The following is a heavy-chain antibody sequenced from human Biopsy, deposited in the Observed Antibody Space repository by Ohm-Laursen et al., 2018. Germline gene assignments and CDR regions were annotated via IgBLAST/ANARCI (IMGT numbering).Heavy chain of an antibody. V-gene: IGHV2-70*16. CDR1: GFSLNTRGMS. D-gene: IGHD2-2*02. Sequence: TQTLTLTCTLSGFSLNTRGMSVTWIRQPPGKALEWLARIDWDVAKFYSKSLKTRLTISKGTSENHVVLTLSDVAPVDTATYYCARIPILVVPAAIVYRHRRHLQGLDVWGRGTTVIVSS. J-gene: IGHJ6*02. CDR2: IDWDVAK. CDR3: ARIPILVVPAAIVYRHRRHLQGLDV.